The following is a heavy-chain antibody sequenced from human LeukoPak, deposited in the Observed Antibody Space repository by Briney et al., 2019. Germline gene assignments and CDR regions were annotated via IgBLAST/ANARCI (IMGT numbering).Heavy chain of an antibody. CDR1: GGSISSSSYY. D-gene: IGHD6-19*01. J-gene: IGHJ4*02. Sequence: PSETLSLTCTVSGGSISSSSYYWGWIRQPPGKGLEWIGSIYYSGSTYYNPSLKSRVTISVDTSENQFSLKLSSVTAADTAVYYCARDGSSGWYLDYWGQGTLVTVSS. V-gene: IGHV4-39*07. CDR3: ARDGSSGWYLDY. CDR2: IYYSGST.